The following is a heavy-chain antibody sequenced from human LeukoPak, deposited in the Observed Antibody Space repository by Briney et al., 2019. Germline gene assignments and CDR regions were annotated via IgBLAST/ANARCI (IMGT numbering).Heavy chain of an antibody. V-gene: IGHV4-34*01. J-gene: IGHJ6*04. D-gene: IGHD3-10*01. CDR1: GGSFSGYY. CDR3: ARGSLSDHGSGSYCSTGMDV. CDR2: INHSGST. Sequence: SETLSLTSAVYGGSFSGYYWSWIRQPPGKGLEWIGEINHSGSTNYNPSLKSRVTISVDTSKNQFSLKLSSVTAADTAVYYCARGSLSDHGSGSYCSTGMDVWGKGTTVTVSS.